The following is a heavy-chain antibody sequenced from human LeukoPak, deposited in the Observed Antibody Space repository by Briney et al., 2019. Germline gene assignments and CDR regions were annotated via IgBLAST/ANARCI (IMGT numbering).Heavy chain of an antibody. CDR3: ARGGRIAVAGTDFDY. D-gene: IGHD6-19*01. CDR2: IYYSGST. V-gene: IGHV4-59*01. CDR1: GGSISSYY. Sequence: PSETLSLTCTVSGGSISSYYWSWIRQPPGKGLEWIGYIYYSGSTNYNPSLKSRVTISVDTSKNQFSLKLSSVTAGDTAVYYCARGGRIAVAGTDFDYWGQGTLVTVSS. J-gene: IGHJ4*02.